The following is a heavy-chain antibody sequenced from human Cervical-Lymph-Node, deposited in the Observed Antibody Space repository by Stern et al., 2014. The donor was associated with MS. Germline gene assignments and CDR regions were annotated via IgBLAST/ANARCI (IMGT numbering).Heavy chain of an antibody. CDR2: IWYDGSNK. CDR1: GFTFSSYG. Sequence: VQLEESGGGVVQPGRTLRLSCAASGFTFSSYGMHWVRQAPGKGLEWVAVIWYDGSNKYCADSVKGRFTISRDNSKNTLYLQMNSLRAEDTAVYYCARDPGATVYGMDVWGQGTTVTVSS. J-gene: IGHJ6*02. D-gene: IGHD4-11*01. V-gene: IGHV3-33*01. CDR3: ARDPGATVYGMDV.